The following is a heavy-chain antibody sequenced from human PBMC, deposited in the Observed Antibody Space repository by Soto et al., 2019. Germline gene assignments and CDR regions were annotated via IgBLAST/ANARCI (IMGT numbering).Heavy chain of an antibody. J-gene: IGHJ5*02. V-gene: IGHV4-39*01. D-gene: IGHD3-22*01. CDR3: ARQASGYYYGWFDP. CDR2: IYYSGST. Sequence: PSETLSLTCTVSGGPFSRGGYYWSWIRQHPGKGLEWIGSIYYSGSTYYNPSLKSRVTISVDTSNNQFSLKLSSVTAADTAVYYCARQASGYYYGWFDPWGQGTLVTVSS. CDR1: GGPFSRGGYY.